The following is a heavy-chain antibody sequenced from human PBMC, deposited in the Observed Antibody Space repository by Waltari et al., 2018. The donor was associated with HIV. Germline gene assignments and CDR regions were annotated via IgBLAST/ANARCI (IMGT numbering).Heavy chain of an antibody. D-gene: IGHD3-3*01. CDR2: IYYSGST. V-gene: IGHV4-39*01. CDR1: GGSISSSSYY. J-gene: IGHJ4*02. Sequence: QLQLQESGPGLVKPSETLSLTCTVSGGSISSSSYYWGWIRQPPGKGLEWIGSIYYSGSTYYNPSLKSRVTISVDTSKNQFSLKLSSVTAADTAVYYCARHPVEYYDFWSGYYGPLDYWGQGTLVTVSS. CDR3: ARHPVEYYDFWSGYYGPLDY.